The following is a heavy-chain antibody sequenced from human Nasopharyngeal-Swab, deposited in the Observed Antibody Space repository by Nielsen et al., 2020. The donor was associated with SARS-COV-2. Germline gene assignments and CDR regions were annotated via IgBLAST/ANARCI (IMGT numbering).Heavy chain of an antibody. V-gene: IGHV3-30-3*01. D-gene: IGHD3-10*01. CDR3: ARHDGGVRGVIINGVDY. CDR2: ISYDGSNK. Sequence: WIRQPPGKGLEWVAVISYDGSNKYYADSVKGRFTISRDNSKNTLYLQMNSLRAEDTAVYYCARHDGGVRGVIINGVDYWGQGTLVTVSS. J-gene: IGHJ4*02.